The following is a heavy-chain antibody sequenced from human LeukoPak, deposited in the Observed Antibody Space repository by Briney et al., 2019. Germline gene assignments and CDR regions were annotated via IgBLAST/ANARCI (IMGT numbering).Heavy chain of an antibody. CDR3: ARAGGYSYGEYYFDY. D-gene: IGHD5-12*01. Sequence: PGGSLTLSCAASGFTVSSNYMSWVRQAPGKGLEGVSIIYSGGNTYYADSVKGRFTISRDNSKNTLYFQMNSLRAEDTAVYYCARAGGYSYGEYYFDYWGQGTLVTVSS. CDR2: IYSGGNT. CDR1: GFTVSSNY. J-gene: IGHJ4*02. V-gene: IGHV3-66*01.